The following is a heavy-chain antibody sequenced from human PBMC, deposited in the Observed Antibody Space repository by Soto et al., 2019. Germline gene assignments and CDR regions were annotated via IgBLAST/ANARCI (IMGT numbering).Heavy chain of an antibody. CDR3: ARHSLYGDLLRLSGYYFDY. J-gene: IGHJ4*02. CDR2: IYYSGST. V-gene: IGHV4-59*08. CDR1: GGSISSYY. D-gene: IGHD4-17*01. Sequence: KSSETLSLTCTVSGGSISSYYWSWIRQPPGKGLEWIGYIYYSGSTNYNPSLKSRVTISVDTSKNQFSLKLSSVTAADTAVYYCARHSLYGDLLRLSGYYFDYWGQGTLVTVSS.